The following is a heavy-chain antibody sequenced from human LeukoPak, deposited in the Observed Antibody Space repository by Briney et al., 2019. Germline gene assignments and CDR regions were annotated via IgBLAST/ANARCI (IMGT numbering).Heavy chain of an antibody. J-gene: IGHJ4*02. D-gene: IGHD6-19*01. CDR3: AREARLEGNFDS. CDR2: IHCDGTI. Sequence: GESLRLSCAASGFSVSSNYMSWVRQAPGRGLEWVSVIHCDGTIYYADSVKGRFTISRDISKNTVYLQMYSLRAEDTAVYYCAREARLEGNFDSWGQGTLVTVSS. CDR1: GFSVSSNY. V-gene: IGHV3-53*01.